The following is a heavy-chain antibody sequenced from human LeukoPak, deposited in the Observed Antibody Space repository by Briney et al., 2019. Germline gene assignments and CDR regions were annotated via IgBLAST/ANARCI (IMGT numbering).Heavy chain of an antibody. CDR3: AKGSEQWLVLVDY. CDR1: GFTFDDYA. D-gene: IGHD6-19*01. J-gene: IGHJ4*02. Sequence: GGSLRLSCAASGFTFDDYAMHWVRQAPGKGLEWVSGISWNSGSIGYADSVKGRFTISRDNAKNSLYLQMNSLRAEDTALYYCAKGSEQWLVLVDYWGQGTLVTVSS. V-gene: IGHV3-9*01. CDR2: ISWNSGSI.